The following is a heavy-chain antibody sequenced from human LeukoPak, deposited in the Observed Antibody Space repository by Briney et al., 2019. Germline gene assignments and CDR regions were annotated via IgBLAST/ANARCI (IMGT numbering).Heavy chain of an antibody. Sequence: GRPLRLSCAASGFTFSSYGMHWVRQAPGKGLEWVSYIDISSGTTYYADSVQGRFTISRDIAKNSLYLQMNSLTDEDTAVYYCARDQRYAFDIWGQGTMVTVSS. D-gene: IGHD1-1*01. J-gene: IGHJ3*02. CDR2: IDISSGTT. CDR1: GFTFSSYG. V-gene: IGHV3-48*02. CDR3: ARDQRYAFDI.